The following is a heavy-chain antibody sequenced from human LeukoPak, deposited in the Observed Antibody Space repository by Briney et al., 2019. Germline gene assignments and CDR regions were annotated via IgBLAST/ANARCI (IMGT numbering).Heavy chain of an antibody. CDR1: GFTFISYS. J-gene: IGHJ4*02. V-gene: IGHV3-21*01. CDR3: ARGPSSNWSGLDF. D-gene: IGHD6-13*01. Sequence: GSLSLSCAASGFTFISYSMVWVRQAPGKGLEWVSSISSGSNYIYYADSVKGRFTVSRDNAKNTLYLQVNNLRAEDTAVYYCARGPSSNWSGLDFWGQGTLLTVSS. CDR2: ISSGSNYI.